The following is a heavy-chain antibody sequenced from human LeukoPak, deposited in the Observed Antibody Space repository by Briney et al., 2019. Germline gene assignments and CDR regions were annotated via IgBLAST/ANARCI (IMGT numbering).Heavy chain of an antibody. J-gene: IGHJ3*02. D-gene: IGHD6-13*01. V-gene: IGHV3-9*03. CDR2: ISWDSGTI. Sequence: PGGSLRLSCAASGFTFSSYSMSWVRQAPGKGLEWVSGISWDSGTIGYADSVKGRFTISRDNAKNSLYLQMDSLRAEDLALYYCAKDYSTTLKAFDIWGQGTMVTVSS. CDR3: AKDYSTTLKAFDI. CDR1: GFTFSSYS.